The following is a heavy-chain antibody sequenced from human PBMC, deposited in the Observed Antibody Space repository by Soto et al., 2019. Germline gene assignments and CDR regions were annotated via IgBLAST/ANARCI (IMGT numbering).Heavy chain of an antibody. CDR2: ISGDNDDT. J-gene: IGHJ5*02. Sequence: QVQLVQSGAEVREPGASVKVSCKASGYSFTGYGISWLRQAPGQGLEWMGWISGDNDDTNYAQNFQGRVTLTTDTPTSTAYMELRGLRSDDTAVYYCAREYCDTFMCYGCDHCGQGTLVTVSS. CDR3: AREYCDTFMCYGCDH. V-gene: IGHV1-18*01. D-gene: IGHD3-16*01. CDR1: GYSFTGYG.